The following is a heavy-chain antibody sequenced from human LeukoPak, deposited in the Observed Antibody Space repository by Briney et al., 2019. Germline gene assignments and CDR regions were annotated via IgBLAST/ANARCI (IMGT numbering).Heavy chain of an antibody. CDR3: SRSQFDY. CDR1: GFAFSSYW. CDR2: INGDGTIT. V-gene: IGHV3-74*01. Sequence: PGGSLRLSCAASGFAFSSYWMLWVRQAPGKGLVWVSRINGDGTITTYADFVKGRFTISRDQAENRLYLQMNSLRAEDTAIYYCSRSQFDYWGQGILVTVSS. J-gene: IGHJ4*02.